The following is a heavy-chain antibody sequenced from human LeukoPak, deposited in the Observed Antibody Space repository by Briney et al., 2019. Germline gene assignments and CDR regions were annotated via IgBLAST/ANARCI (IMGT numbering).Heavy chain of an antibody. V-gene: IGHV3-23*01. CDR2: ISGSSGST. CDR1: GFTFSSYA. J-gene: IGHJ4*02. CDR3: AKGYYDYVWGSYYFDY. Sequence: GGSLRLSCAASGFTFSSYAMSWVRQAPGKGLEWVSAISGSSGSTYYADSVKGRFTISRDNSRDTLYLQMNSLRAEDTAVYYCAKGYYDYVWGSYYFDYWGQGTLVTVSS. D-gene: IGHD3-16*01.